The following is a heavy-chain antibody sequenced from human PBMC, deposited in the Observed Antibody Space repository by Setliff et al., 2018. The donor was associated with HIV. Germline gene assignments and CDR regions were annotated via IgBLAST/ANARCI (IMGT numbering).Heavy chain of an antibody. CDR1: GGSFSGYY. CDR3: ARFAEPAQRGFDI. J-gene: IGHJ3*02. V-gene: IGHV4-34*01. Sequence: PSETLSLTCAVYGGSFSGYYWSWIRQPPGKGLEWIGEINHSGSTNYNPSLKSRVTISVDTSKNQFSLKLSSVTAADTAVYYCARFAEPAQRGFDIWGQGTMVTVSS. CDR2: INHSGST. D-gene: IGHD1-26*01.